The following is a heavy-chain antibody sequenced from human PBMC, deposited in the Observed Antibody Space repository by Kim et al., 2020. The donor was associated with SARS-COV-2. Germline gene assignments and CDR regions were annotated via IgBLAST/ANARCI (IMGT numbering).Heavy chain of an antibody. V-gene: IGHV3-30*18. Sequence: GGSLRLSCAASGFTFSSYGMHWVRQAPGKGLEWVAFISYDGSNKYYADSVKGRFTISRDNSKNTLYLQMNSLRAEDTAVYYCAKDGNHITMIVVADTFFDYWGQGTLVTVSS. CDR2: ISYDGSNK. D-gene: IGHD3-22*01. CDR3: AKDGNHITMIVVADTFFDY. CDR1: GFTFSSYG. J-gene: IGHJ4*02.